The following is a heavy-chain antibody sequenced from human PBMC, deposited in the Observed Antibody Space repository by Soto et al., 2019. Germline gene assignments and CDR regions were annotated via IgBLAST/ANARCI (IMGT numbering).Heavy chain of an antibody. D-gene: IGHD2-8*01. Sequence: EASVKVSCKASGFTFTSSAMQWVRQARGQRLEWIGWIVVGSGNTNYAQKFQERVTITRDMSTSTAYMELSSLRSEDTAVYYCAVQWSPNYYYYMDVWGKGTTVTVSS. J-gene: IGHJ6*03. CDR3: AVQWSPNYYYYMDV. CDR2: IVVGSGNT. CDR1: GFTFTSSA. V-gene: IGHV1-58*02.